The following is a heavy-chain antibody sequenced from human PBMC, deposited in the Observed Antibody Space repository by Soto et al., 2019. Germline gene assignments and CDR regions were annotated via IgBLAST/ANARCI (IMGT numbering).Heavy chain of an antibody. D-gene: IGHD3-16*02. CDR1: GYAFTDYY. V-gene: IGHV1-2*04. CDR3: ARGNYDYDYVWGSYRSPFPPDY. Sequence: ASVKVSCKASGYAFTDYYMHWVRQAPGQGLEWMGWINPNSGGTNYAQKFQGWVTMTRDTSISTAYMELSRLRSDDTAVYYCARGNYDYDYVWGSYRSPFPPDYWGQGTLVTVSS. CDR2: INPNSGGT. J-gene: IGHJ4*02.